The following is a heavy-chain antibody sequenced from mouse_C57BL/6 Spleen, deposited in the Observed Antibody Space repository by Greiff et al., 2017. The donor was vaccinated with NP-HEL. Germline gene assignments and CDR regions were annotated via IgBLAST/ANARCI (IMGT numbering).Heavy chain of an antibody. CDR3: ARGSPFDY. V-gene: IGHV1-81*01. CDR2: IYPRSGNT. CDR1: GYTFTSYG. J-gene: IGHJ2*01. Sequence: VKLVESGAELARPGASVKLSCKASGYTFTSYGISWVKQRTGQGLEWIGEIYPRSGNTYYNEKFKGKATLTADKSSSTAYMELRSLTSEDSAVYFCARGSPFDYWGQGTTLTVSS.